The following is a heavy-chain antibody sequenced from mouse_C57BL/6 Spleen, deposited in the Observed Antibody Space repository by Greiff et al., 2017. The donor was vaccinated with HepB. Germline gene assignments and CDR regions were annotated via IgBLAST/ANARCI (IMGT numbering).Heavy chain of an antibody. CDR1: GFTFSSYA. CDR2: ISDGGSYT. D-gene: IGHD2-3*01. CDR3: ASHDGYYEGFAY. Sequence: EVQRVESGGGLVKPGGSLKLSCAASGFTFSSYAMSWVRQTPEKRLEWVATISDGGSYTYYPDNVKGRFTISRDNAKNNLYLQMSHLKSEDTAMYYCASHDGYYEGFAYWGQGTLVTVSA. J-gene: IGHJ3*01. V-gene: IGHV5-4*01.